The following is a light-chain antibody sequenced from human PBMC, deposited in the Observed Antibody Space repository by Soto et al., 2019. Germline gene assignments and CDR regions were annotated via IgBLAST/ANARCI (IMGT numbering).Light chain of an antibody. CDR3: ATWDVSLNGRV. J-gene: IGLJ3*02. Sequence: QPVLTQPPSTSGTPGQRVTISCSGSSSNIGSKTLNWFRQVPGTAPKLLIYNDNQRPSGVPDRFSGSKSGTSASLAISGLQSEDEGDYYCATWDVSLNGRVFGGGTKLTVL. V-gene: IGLV1-44*01. CDR2: NDN. CDR1: SSNIGSKT.